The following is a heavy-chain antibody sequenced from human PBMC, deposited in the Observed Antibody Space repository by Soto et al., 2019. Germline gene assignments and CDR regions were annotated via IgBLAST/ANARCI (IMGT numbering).Heavy chain of an antibody. Sequence: PGGSLRLSCAASGFTFSSYGMHWVRQAPGKGLEWVAVIWYDGSNKYYADSVKGRFTISRDNSKNTLYLQMNSLRAEDTAVYYCARDRDIVVVPASIFKSSSAFDIWGQGTIVTVSS. CDR2: IWYDGSNK. J-gene: IGHJ3*02. D-gene: IGHD2-2*01. CDR1: GFTFSSYG. CDR3: ARDRDIVVVPASIFKSSSAFDI. V-gene: IGHV3-33*01.